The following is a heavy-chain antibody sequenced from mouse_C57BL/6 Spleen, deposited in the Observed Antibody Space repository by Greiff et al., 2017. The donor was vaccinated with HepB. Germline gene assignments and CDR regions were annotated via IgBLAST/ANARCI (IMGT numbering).Heavy chain of an antibody. V-gene: IGHV5-4*03. CDR3: ASSTMISSYAMDY. CDR2: ISDGGSYT. D-gene: IGHD2-4*01. J-gene: IGHJ4*01. CDR1: GFTFSSYA. Sequence: EVMLVESGGGLVKPGGSLKLSCAASGFTFSSYAMSWVRQTPEKRLEWVATISDGGSYTYYPDNVKGRFTISRDNAKNNLYLQMSHLKSEDTAMYYCASSTMISSYAMDYWGQGTSVTVSS.